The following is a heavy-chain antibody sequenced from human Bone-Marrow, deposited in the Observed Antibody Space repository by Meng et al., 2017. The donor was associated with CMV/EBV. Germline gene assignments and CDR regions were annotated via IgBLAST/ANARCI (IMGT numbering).Heavy chain of an antibody. CDR3: AREDFWSGYYSYYYYYYGMDV. V-gene: IGHV3-23*01. CDR2: ISGSGIST. D-gene: IGHD3-3*01. Sequence: GESLKISCAASGFTFSSYAMSWVRQAPGKGLEWVSVISGSGISTFYADSVKGRFTISRDNAKNSLYLQMNSLRAEDTAVYYCAREDFWSGYYSYYYYYYGMDVWGQGTTVTVSS. CDR1: GFTFSSYA. J-gene: IGHJ6*02.